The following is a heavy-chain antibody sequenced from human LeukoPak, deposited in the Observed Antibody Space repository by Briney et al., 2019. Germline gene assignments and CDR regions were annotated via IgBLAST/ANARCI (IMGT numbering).Heavy chain of an antibody. CDR1: GFSFSTYN. Sequence: PGGSLRLSCAASGFSFSTYNMNWVRQAPGKGLEWVSSITSDSRYMYYADSVKGRFTISRDNAKNSLYLQMNSLRPEDTALYFCARGVIIDFYYYYIDVWGKGTTVTVSS. J-gene: IGHJ6*03. D-gene: IGHD3-10*01. CDR2: ITSDSRYM. CDR3: ARGVIIDFYYYYIDV. V-gene: IGHV3-21*04.